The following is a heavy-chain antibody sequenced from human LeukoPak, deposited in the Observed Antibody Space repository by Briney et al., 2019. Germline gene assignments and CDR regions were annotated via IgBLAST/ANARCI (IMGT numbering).Heavy chain of an antibody. Sequence: NASETLSLTWTVSGDSISNYYWNRFRQPPENGLEWIGNIYYSGRTNYHPSLKSRVTISEDTSKKQVSLKLSFGTAADTAVYYCASYDFWSGYIDYWGQGTLVTVSS. CDR2: IYYSGRT. D-gene: IGHD3-3*01. CDR1: GDSISNYY. V-gene: IGHV4-59*01. J-gene: IGHJ4*02. CDR3: ASYDFWSGYIDY.